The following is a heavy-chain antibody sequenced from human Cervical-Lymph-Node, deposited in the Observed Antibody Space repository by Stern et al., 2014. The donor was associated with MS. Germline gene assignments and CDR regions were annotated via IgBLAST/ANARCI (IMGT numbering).Heavy chain of an antibody. J-gene: IGHJ3*02. Sequence: QVQLVQSGAEVNKPGASVKVSCKSSGYTFTSYGISWVRQAPGQGLEWMRLISAYNGNTNYAEKLQGRCIMSTDPSTSTAYMELRSLRSDDTAVYYCARGLLGSENAFDIWGQGTMVTVSS. V-gene: IGHV1-18*01. CDR2: ISAYNGNT. CDR1: GYTFTSYG. CDR3: ARGLLGSENAFDI. D-gene: IGHD2-15*01.